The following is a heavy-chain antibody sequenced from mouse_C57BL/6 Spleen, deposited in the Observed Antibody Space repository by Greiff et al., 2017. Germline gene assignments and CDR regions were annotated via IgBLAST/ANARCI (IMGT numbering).Heavy chain of an antibody. CDR2: IHPNSGST. Sequence: QVQLQQPGAELVKPGASVKLSCKASGYTFTSYWMHWVKQRPGQGLEWIGMIHPNSGSTNYNEKFKSKATLTVDKPSSTAYMQLSSLTSEDSAVYYCAAPTVAYYYAMDYWGQGTSVTVSS. CDR3: AAPTVAYYYAMDY. CDR1: GYTFTSYW. J-gene: IGHJ4*01. D-gene: IGHD1-1*01. V-gene: IGHV1-64*01.